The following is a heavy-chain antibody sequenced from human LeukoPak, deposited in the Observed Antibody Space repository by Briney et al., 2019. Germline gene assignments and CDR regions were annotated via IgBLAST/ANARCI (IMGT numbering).Heavy chain of an antibody. Sequence: PSETLSLTCTVSGGSISSNTYYWGWIRQPPGKGLEWIGSIHYTGSTYYNPSLKSRVTISVDTSKSQFSLKLSSVTAADTAVYYCARGFGDLLFLFDPWGLGTLVTVSS. V-gene: IGHV4-39*07. CDR1: GGSISSNTYY. CDR2: IHYTGST. CDR3: ARGFGDLLFLFDP. D-gene: IGHD3-10*01. J-gene: IGHJ5*02.